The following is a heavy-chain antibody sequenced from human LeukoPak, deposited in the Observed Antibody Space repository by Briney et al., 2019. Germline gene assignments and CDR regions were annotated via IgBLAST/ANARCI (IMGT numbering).Heavy chain of an antibody. V-gene: IGHV4-39*01. CDR2: IYYSGST. CDR1: GVSISSSSYY. Sequence: PSETLSLTCTVSGVSISSSSYYWGCIRQPPGKGLEWIGSIYYSGSTYNNPSLKSRVTISVDTSKNQFSLKLSSVTAADTAVYYCASYDFWSGYYDYWGQGTLVTVSS. CDR3: ASYDFWSGYYDY. J-gene: IGHJ4*02. D-gene: IGHD3-3*01.